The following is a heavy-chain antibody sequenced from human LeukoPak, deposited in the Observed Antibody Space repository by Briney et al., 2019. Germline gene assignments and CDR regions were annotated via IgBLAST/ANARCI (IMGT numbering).Heavy chain of an antibody. D-gene: IGHD2-2*01. J-gene: IGHJ5*02. V-gene: IGHV4-34*01. CDR2: INHSGST. Sequence: SETLSLTCAVYGGSFSGYYWSWIRQPPGKGLEWIGEINHSGSTNYNPSLKSRDTISVDTSKNQFSLKLSSVTAADTAVYYCARTAYCSSTSCYGAWFDPWGQGTLVTVPS. CDR3: ARTAYCSSTSCYGAWFDP. CDR1: GGSFSGYY.